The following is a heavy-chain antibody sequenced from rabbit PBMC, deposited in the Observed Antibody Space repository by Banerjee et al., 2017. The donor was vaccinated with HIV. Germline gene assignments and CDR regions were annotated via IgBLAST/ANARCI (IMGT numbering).Heavy chain of an antibody. CDR1: GFSFSSGYD. V-gene: IGHV1S45*01. CDR2: IYAGSSGST. CDR3: ARGNTENGLKL. Sequence: QEQLEESGGDLVKPGASLTLTCTASGFSFSSGYDVCWVRQAPGKGLEWIACIYAGSSGSTYYAKWAKGRFTISKTSSTTVTLQMTSPTAADTATYFCARGNTENGLKLWGPGTLVTVS. D-gene: IGHD1-1*01. J-gene: IGHJ4*01.